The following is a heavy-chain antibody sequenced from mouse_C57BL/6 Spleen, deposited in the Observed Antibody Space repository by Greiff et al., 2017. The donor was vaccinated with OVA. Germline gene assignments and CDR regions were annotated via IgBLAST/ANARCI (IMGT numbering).Heavy chain of an antibody. V-gene: IGHV1-50*01. J-gene: IGHJ2*01. CDR3: ARNYGSFYYFDD. CDR2: IDPSDSYT. D-gene: IGHD1-1*01. Sequence: QVQLQQPGAELVKPGASVKLSCKASGYTFTSYWMQWVKQRPGQGLEWIGEIDPSDSYTNYNQKFKGKATLTVDTSSSTAYMQLSSLTSEDSAVYYCARNYGSFYYFDDWGQGTTLTGSS. CDR1: GYTFTSYW.